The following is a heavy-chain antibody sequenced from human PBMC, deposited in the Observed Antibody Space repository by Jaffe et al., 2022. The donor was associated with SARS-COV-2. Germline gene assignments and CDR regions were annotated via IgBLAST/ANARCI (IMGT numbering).Heavy chain of an antibody. CDR2: IYTSGST. V-gene: IGHV4-61*02. D-gene: IGHD3-16*02. CDR3: ARQLYDYVWGSYRSPVPFDP. Sequence: QVQLQESGPGLVKPSQTLSLTCTVSGGSISSGSYYWSWIRQPAGKGLEWIGRIYTSGSTNYNPSLKSRVTISVDTSKNQFSLKLSSVTAADTAVYYCARQLYDYVWGSYRSPVPFDPWGQGTLVTVSS. CDR1: GGSISSGSYY. J-gene: IGHJ5*02.